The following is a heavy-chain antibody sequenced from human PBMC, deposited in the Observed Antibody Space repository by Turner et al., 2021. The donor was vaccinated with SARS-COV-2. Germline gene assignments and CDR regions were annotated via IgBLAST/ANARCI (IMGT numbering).Heavy chain of an antibody. J-gene: IGHJ2*01. CDR2: ISYDGSNK. V-gene: IGHV3-30-3*01. CDR1: GFTFSSYV. D-gene: IGHD3-10*01. Sequence: QVQLVESGGGVVQPGRSLRLSCAASGFTFSSYVMHWVRQAPGKGLEWVAVISYDGSNKYYADSVKGRFTISRDNSKNTLYLQMNSLRAEDTAVFYCARDTGDFDLWGHGTLVTVSS. CDR3: ARDTGDFDL.